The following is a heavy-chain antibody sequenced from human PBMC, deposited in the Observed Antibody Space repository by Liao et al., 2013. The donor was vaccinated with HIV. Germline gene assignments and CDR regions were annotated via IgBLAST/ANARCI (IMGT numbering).Heavy chain of an antibody. J-gene: IGHJ5*02. Sequence: QLQLQESGPGLVKPSETLSLTCTVSGDSISSSSYYWGWIRQPPGKGLEWIGYIYYSGSTNYNPSLKSRATISVDTSKNQFSLKLSSVTAADTAVYYCARASFLVRGVIIRIDWFDPWGQGTLVTVSS. CDR3: ARASFLVRGVIIRIDWFDP. V-gene: IGHV4-61*05. CDR1: GDSISSSSYY. D-gene: IGHD3-10*01. CDR2: IYYSGST.